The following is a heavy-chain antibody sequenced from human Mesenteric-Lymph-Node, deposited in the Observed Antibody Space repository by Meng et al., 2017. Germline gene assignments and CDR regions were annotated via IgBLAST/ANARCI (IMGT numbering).Heavy chain of an antibody. J-gene: IGHJ4*02. V-gene: IGHV4-34*01. CDR3: ARGSPGNNPPYFFDY. CDR2: IYYSGST. CDR1: GGSFSGYY. Sequence: SETLSLTCAVYGGSFSGYYWSWIRQPPGKGLEWIGTIYYSGSTYYSPSLKSRVTISVDTSKNQFSLKLSSVTAADTAVYYCARGSPGNNPPYFFDYWGQGTLVTVSS. D-gene: IGHD1/OR15-1a*01.